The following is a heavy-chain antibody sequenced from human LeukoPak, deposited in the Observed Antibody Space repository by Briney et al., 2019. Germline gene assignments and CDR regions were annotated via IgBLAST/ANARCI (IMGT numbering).Heavy chain of an antibody. V-gene: IGHV3-21*01. Sequence: PGGSLRLSCAASGFTVSSNYMSWVRQAPGKGLEWVSSISSSSSYIYYADSVKGRFTISRDNAKNSLYLQMNSLRAEDTAVYYCARSITTRGGYWGQGTLVTVSS. CDR3: ARSITTRGGY. D-gene: IGHD4-11*01. J-gene: IGHJ4*02. CDR2: ISSSSSYI. CDR1: GFTVSSNY.